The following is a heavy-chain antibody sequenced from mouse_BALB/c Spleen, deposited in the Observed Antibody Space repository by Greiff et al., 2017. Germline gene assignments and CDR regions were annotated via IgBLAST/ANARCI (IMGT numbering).Heavy chain of an antibody. D-gene: IGHD4-1*02. CDR1: GFTFTDYY. V-gene: IGHV7-3*02. Sequence: EVQLQESGGGLVQPGGSLRLSCATSGFTFTDYYMSWVRQPPGKALEWLGFIRNKANGYTTEYSASVKGRFTISRDNSQSILYLQMNTLRAEDSATYYCARAPTGFYAMDYWGQGTSVTVSS. J-gene: IGHJ4*01. CDR2: IRNKANGYTT. CDR3: ARAPTGFYAMDY.